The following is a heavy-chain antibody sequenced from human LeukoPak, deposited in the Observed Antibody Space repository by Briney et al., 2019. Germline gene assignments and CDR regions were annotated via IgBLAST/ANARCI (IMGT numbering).Heavy chain of an antibody. Sequence: SETLSLTCTVSGYSISSGYYWGWIRQPPGKGLEWIGSFYHSGTTYYNPSLKSRVTISVDTSKNQFSLQLSSVTAADTAVYYCAREGATVRVDAFDIWGQGTMVTVSS. CDR3: AREGATVRVDAFDI. J-gene: IGHJ3*02. V-gene: IGHV4-38-2*02. CDR2: FYHSGTT. CDR1: GYSISSGYY. D-gene: IGHD1-26*01.